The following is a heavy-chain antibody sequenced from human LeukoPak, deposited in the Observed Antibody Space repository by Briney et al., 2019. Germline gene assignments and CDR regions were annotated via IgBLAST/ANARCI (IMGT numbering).Heavy chain of an antibody. CDR2: INAYSGIT. J-gene: IGHJ6*03. CDR3: AREWHYYMDV. D-gene: IGHD5-24*01. CDR1: GYTYTTYG. Sequence: GASVKVSCKASGYTYTTYGISWVRQAPGQGVEWMGWINAYSGITNYAQKLQGRVAMTADTSTNTAYMEPRSLRSDDTAVYYCAREWHYYMDVWGTGTPVTVSS. V-gene: IGHV1-18*01.